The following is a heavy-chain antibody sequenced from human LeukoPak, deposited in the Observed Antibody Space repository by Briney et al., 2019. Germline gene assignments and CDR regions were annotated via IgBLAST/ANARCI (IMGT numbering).Heavy chain of an antibody. J-gene: IGHJ5*02. CDR3: ARMGMYSSGWYYHRYVNWSDP. CDR2: IYTSGST. Sequence: PSETLSLTCTVSGGSISSYYWSWIRQPAGKGLEWIGRIYTSGSTNYNPSLKSRVTMSVDTSKNQFSLKLSSVTAADTAVYYCARMGMYSSGWYYHRYVNWSDPWGQGTLVTVSS. D-gene: IGHD6-19*01. CDR1: GGSISSYY. V-gene: IGHV4-4*07.